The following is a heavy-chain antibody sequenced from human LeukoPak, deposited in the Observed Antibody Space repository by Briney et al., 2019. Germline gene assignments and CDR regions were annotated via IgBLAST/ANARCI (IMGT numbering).Heavy chain of an antibody. CDR2: IYTSGST. CDR1: GGSISSGSYY. Sequence: SETLSLTCTVSGGSISSGSYYWSWIRQPAGKGLEWIGRIYTSGSTNYNPSLKSRVTISVDTSKIQFSLKLSSVTAADTAVYYCARLALQEVGATQTYYLDYWGQGTLVTVSS. V-gene: IGHV4-61*02. D-gene: IGHD1-26*01. CDR3: ARLALQEVGATQTYYLDY. J-gene: IGHJ4*02.